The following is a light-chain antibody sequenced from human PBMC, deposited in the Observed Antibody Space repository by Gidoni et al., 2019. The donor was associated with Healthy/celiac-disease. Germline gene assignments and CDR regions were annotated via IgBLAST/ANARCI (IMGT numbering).Light chain of an antibody. Sequence: QSVLTQPPSASGTPGQRVTISFSGSSSNIGSNYVYWYQHLPDTAPKLLIYRNNQRPSGVPDRFSGSKSGTSASLAISGLRSEDEADYYCAAWDDSLSGPNWVFGGGTKLTVL. CDR1: SSNIGSNY. J-gene: IGLJ3*02. V-gene: IGLV1-47*01. CDR2: RNN. CDR3: AAWDDSLSGPNWV.